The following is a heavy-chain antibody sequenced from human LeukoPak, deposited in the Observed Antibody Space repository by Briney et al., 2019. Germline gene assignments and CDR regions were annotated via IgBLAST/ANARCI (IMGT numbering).Heavy chain of an antibody. Sequence: GGSLRLSCAASGFTFSSYGMHWVRQVPGKGLEWVAVISYDGSNKYYADSVKGRFTISRDNSKNTLYLQMNSLRAEDTAVYYCARYRFVVGATDSFDMWGQGTTVTVSS. CDR3: ARYRFVVGATDSFDM. CDR2: ISYDGSNK. D-gene: IGHD1-26*01. J-gene: IGHJ3*02. CDR1: GFTFSSYG. V-gene: IGHV3-30*03.